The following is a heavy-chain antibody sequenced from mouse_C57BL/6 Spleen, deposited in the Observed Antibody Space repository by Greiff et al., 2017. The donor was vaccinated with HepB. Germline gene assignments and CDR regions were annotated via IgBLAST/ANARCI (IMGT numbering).Heavy chain of an antibody. CDR3: ALITTVFDF. V-gene: IGHV1-64*01. J-gene: IGHJ2*01. Sequence: VQLQQSGAELVKPGASVKLSCKASGYTFTSYWMHWVKQRPGQGLEWIGMIHPNSGSTNYNEKFKSKATLTVDKSSSTAYMQLSSLTSEDSAVYYCALITTVFDFWGQGTTLTVSS. CDR1: GYTFTSYW. CDR2: IHPNSGST. D-gene: IGHD1-1*01.